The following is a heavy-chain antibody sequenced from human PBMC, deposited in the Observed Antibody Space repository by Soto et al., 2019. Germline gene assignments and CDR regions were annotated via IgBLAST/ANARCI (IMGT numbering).Heavy chain of an antibody. J-gene: IGHJ3*02. CDR2: ISYDGSNK. D-gene: IGHD6-19*01. CDR3: ANTATGWFSAFDI. CDR1: GFTFSSYG. Sequence: GGSLRLSCAAAGFTFSSYGMHWVRQAPGKGLEWVAVISYDGSNKYYADSVKGRFTISRDNSKNTLYLQMNSLRAEDTALYYSANTATGWFSAFDIWGHRTIVTVSS. V-gene: IGHV3-30*18.